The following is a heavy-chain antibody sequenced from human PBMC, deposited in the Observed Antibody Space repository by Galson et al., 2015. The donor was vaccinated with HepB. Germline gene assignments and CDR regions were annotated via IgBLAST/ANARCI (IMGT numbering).Heavy chain of an antibody. Sequence: SVKVSCKASGGTFSSYSITWVRQAPGQGLEWMGGIIPIFGTANYAQKFQGRVTITADESTSTAYMELSSLRSEDTAVYYCARGFYGSGSYRYYFDYWGQGTLFTVSS. D-gene: IGHD3-10*01. CDR1: GGTFSSYS. CDR2: IIPIFGTA. J-gene: IGHJ4*02. CDR3: ARGFYGSGSYRYYFDY. V-gene: IGHV1-69*13.